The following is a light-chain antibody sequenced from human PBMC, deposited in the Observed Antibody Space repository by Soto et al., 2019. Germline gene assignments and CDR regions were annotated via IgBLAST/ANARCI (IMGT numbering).Light chain of an antibody. V-gene: IGKV1-39*01. CDR2: AAS. J-gene: IGKJ2*01. CDR3: QQSYSTPVT. Sequence: DIQMTQSPSYLSASVGDRVTITCRASQRISSYLNWYQQKPGKAPKLLISAASSLRSGVPSRFSGSGYETDFSVTISSLQHEDAATYYCQQSYSTPVTFGQGTKLEIK. CDR1: QRISSY.